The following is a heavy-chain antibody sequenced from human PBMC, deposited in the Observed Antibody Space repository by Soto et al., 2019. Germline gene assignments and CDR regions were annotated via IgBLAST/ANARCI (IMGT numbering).Heavy chain of an antibody. CDR1: GGTFSSYA. CDR3: ARFSPPPYFCLEGYYYYYYVLDV. Sequence: ASVKVSCKASGGTFSSYAISWVRQAPGQGLEWMGGIIPIFGTANYAQKFQGRVTITADESTSTAYMELSRLRSEDTPVYYFARFSPPPYFCLEGYYYYYYVLDVCGRGASVIVS. CDR2: IIPIFGTA. D-gene: IGHD3-3*01. V-gene: IGHV1-69*13. J-gene: IGHJ6*02.